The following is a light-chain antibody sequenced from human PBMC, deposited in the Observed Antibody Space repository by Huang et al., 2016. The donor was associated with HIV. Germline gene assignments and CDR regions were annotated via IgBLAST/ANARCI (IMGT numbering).Light chain of an antibody. CDR2: DAS. CDR3: QQRSNWPT. V-gene: IGKV3-11*01. Sequence: EIVLTQSPATLSLSPGERATLSCRASQSVSSYLAWYQQKPGQAPRLLIYDASNRATGIPARFSGSGSETDFTLTISSLEPEDFVVYYCQQRSNWPTFGPGTKVDIK. J-gene: IGKJ3*01. CDR1: QSVSSY.